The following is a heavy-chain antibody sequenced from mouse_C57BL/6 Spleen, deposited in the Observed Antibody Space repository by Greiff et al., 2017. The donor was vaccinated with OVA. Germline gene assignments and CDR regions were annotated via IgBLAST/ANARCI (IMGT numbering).Heavy chain of an antibody. CDR2: INPSNGGT. V-gene: IGHV1-53*01. J-gene: IGHJ4*01. CDR1: GYTFTSYW. Sequence: VQLQQSGTELVKPGASVKLSCKASGYTFTSYWMHWVKQRPGQGLEWIGNINPSNGGTNYNEKFKSKATLTVDKSSSTAYMQLSSLTSEDSAVYYCARSDGYLRNAMDYWGQGTSVTVSS. CDR3: ARSDGYLRNAMDY. D-gene: IGHD2-3*01.